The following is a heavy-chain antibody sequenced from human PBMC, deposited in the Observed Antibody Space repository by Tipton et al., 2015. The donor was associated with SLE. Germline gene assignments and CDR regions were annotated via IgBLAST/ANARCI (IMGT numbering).Heavy chain of an antibody. Sequence: SLRLSCAASGFTLSSYDMNWVRQAPGRGLEWVSYISASGNVVFYTDSVKGRFTLSRDNAENSLYLQIDSLRADDTAVYFCARRLRVGSTRYEAFDVWGQGTMVTVSS. J-gene: IGHJ3*01. D-gene: IGHD6-13*01. V-gene: IGHV3-48*03. CDR1: GFTLSSYD. CDR3: ARRLRVGSTRYEAFDV. CDR2: ISASGNVV.